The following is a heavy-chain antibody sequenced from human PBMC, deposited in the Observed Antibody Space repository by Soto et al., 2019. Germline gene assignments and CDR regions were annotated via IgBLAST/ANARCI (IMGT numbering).Heavy chain of an antibody. V-gene: IGHV1-2*04. CDR2: INPNSGGT. Sequence: ASVKVSCKACGYSFTGYYMHCVRQAPGQGLEWMGWINPNSGGTNYAQKFQGWVTMTRDTSISTAYMELSRLRSDDTAVYYCAKAAAGTTYYYYGMDVWGQGTTVTVSS. CDR1: GYSFTGYY. D-gene: IGHD6-13*01. J-gene: IGHJ6*02. CDR3: AKAAAGTTYYYYGMDV.